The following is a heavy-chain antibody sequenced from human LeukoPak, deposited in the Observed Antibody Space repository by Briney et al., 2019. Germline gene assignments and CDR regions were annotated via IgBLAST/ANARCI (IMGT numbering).Heavy chain of an antibody. J-gene: IGHJ5*02. Sequence: GASVKVSCKASGYTSTGYYMHWLGQAPGQGLEWREWINPNSGGTNYAQKFQGRVTMTRDTSISTAYMELSRLRSDDTAVYYCARSPYYDSSGYYYPDPWGQGTLVTVSS. D-gene: IGHD3-22*01. V-gene: IGHV1-2*02. CDR3: ARSPYYDSSGYYYPDP. CDR1: GYTSTGYY. CDR2: INPNSGGT.